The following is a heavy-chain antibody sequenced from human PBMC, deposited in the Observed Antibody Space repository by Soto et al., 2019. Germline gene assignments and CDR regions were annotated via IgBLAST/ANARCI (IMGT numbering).Heavy chain of an antibody. CDR3: AGHFAANSDY. V-gene: IGHV3-20*04. CDR2: INWSGGST. Sequence: GGSLRLSCAASGFTFDDYGMSWVRQAPGKGLEWVSGINWSGGSTGYADSVKGRFTISRDNAKNSLYLQMNSLRAEDTAVYYCAGHFAANSDYCAQRTLVTVSS. CDR1: GFTFDDYG. D-gene: IGHD3-3*02. J-gene: IGHJ4*02.